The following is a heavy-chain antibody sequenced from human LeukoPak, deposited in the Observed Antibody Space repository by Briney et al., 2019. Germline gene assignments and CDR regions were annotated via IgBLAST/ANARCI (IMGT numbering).Heavy chain of an antibody. CDR1: RGTFSSYA. J-gene: IGHJ4*02. CDR3: ARAVGSGWNYFDY. V-gene: IGHV1-69*17. CDR2: IIPIFGIA. D-gene: IGHD6-19*01. Sequence: GASVKVSCKASRGTFSSYAVSWVRQAHGQGLEWMGGIIPIFGIANYAQKFQGRVTITADKSTSTAYMELSSLRSEDTAVYYCARAVGSGWNYFDYWGQGTLVTVSS.